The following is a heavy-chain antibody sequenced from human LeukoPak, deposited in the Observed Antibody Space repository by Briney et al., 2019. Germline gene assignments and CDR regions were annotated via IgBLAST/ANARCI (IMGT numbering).Heavy chain of an antibody. CDR1: GGSISSYY. CDR3: AGGYSDLDYYYYGMDV. Sequence: SETLSLTCTVSGGSISSYYWSWIRQPPGKGLEWIGYIYYSGSTNYNPSLKSRVTISVDTSKNQFSLKLSSVTAADTAVYYCAGGYSDLDYYYYGMDVWGQGTTVTVSS. D-gene: IGHD5-12*01. V-gene: IGHV4-59*01. CDR2: IYYSGST. J-gene: IGHJ6*02.